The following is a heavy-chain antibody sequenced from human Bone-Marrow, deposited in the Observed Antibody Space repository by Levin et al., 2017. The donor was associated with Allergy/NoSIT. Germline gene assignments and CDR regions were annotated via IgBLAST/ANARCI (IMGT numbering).Heavy chain of an antibody. CDR1: GGFIRSAGYS. J-gene: IGHJ3*02. Sequence: PSQTLSLTCGVSGGFIRSAGYSWRWIRQPPGKGLEWIGNIYHSGSTNYNPSLKSRVTMSVDRSKNQFTLELASVTAADTAVYYCVRGGQVTMVRGVITTYAFDIWGQGTKVTVSS. V-gene: IGHV4-30-2*01. CDR3: VRGGQVTMVRGVITTYAFDI. CDR2: IYHSGST. D-gene: IGHD3-10*01.